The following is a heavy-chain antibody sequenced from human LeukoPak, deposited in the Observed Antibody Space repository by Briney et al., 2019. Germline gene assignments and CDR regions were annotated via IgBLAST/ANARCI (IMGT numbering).Heavy chain of an antibody. CDR2: IYPDDSDT. J-gene: IGHJ4*02. D-gene: IGHD2-2*01. V-gene: IGHV5-51*01. Sequence: GESLKISFEGSGYSFTNYWIGWVRQMPGKGLEWMGIIYPDDSDTRYSPSFQGQVTISADKSIGTAYLQWSSLKASDTATYYCAIGGDSSTSCYRCFNYWGQGTLVTVSS. CDR1: GYSFTNYW. CDR3: AIGGDSSTSCYRCFNY.